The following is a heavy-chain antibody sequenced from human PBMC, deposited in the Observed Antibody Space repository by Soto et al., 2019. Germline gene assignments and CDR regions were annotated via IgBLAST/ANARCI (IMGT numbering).Heavy chain of an antibody. J-gene: IGHJ4*02. CDR1: GFTFSSYA. D-gene: IGHD6-19*01. V-gene: IGHV3-64*01. CDR3: ARANSGWYGHFEY. Sequence: GSLRLSCAASGFTFSSYALHWVRQAPGKGLEYVSAISSNGVNTYSANSVKGRFTISRDNSKNTLYLQMGSLRAEDMAVYYCARANSGWYGHFEYWGQGT. CDR2: ISSNGVNT.